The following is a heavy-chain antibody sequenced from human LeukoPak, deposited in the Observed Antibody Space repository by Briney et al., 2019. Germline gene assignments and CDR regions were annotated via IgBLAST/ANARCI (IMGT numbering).Heavy chain of an antibody. CDR2: IYYSGST. D-gene: IGHD2-2*02. V-gene: IGHV4-59*08. CDR1: GGSISSYY. J-gene: IGHJ5*02. CDR3: ARHGLVVPAAIRGYWFDP. Sequence: SETLSLTCTVSGGSISSYYWSWIRQPPGKGLEWIGYIYYSGSTNYNPSLKSRVTISVDTSKNQFSLKLSSATAADTAVYYCARHGLVVPAAIRGYWFDPWGQGTLVTVSS.